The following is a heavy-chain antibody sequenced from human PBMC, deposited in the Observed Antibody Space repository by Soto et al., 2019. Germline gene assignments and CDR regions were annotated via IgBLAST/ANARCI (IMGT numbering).Heavy chain of an antibody. CDR2: INPSTGGT. Sequence: SAKVSCTASGYTYTGHYLHWVRQAPGRGLEWMGWINPSTGGTNFAQKFQGRGTMTSDTSISTVCLELSSLRSDETAVYYCARKSEYRVATTSYHRFAPWSPGHRVIASS. J-gene: IGHJ5*02. CDR1: GYTYTGHY. V-gene: IGHV1-2*02. CDR3: ARKSEYRVATTSYHRFAP. D-gene: IGHD6-6*01.